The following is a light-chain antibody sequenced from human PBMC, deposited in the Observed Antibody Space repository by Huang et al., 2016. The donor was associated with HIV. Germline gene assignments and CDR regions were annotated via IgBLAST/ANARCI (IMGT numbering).Light chain of an antibody. Sequence: EIVMTQSPATLSVSPGERATLSCRASQSVSRNLAWYQQKPGQAPKPLIHGASARATGIPARFSGSGSGTEFTLTISRLQSEDFAVYYCQQYNNWPLTFGGGTKVEIK. CDR2: GAS. J-gene: IGKJ4*01. CDR3: QQYNNWPLT. V-gene: IGKV3-15*01. CDR1: QSVSRN.